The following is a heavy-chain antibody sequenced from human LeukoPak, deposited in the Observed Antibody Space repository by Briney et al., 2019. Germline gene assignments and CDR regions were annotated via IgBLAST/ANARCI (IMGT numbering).Heavy chain of an antibody. CDR2: ISYSGST. CDR3: ARQTGSGLFILP. CDR1: GGSISSTVYY. D-gene: IGHD3/OR15-3a*01. J-gene: IGHJ4*02. Sequence: TSETLSLTCTVSGGSISSTVYYWAWIRQPPGKGLEWIGSISYSGSTYYSPSLKNRVTISVDTSKKQFSLKLSSVTAADTAVYYCARQTGSGLFILPGGQGTLVTVSS. V-gene: IGHV4-39*01.